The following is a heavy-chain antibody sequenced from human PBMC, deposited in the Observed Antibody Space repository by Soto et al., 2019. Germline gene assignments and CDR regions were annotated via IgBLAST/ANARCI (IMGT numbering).Heavy chain of an antibody. CDR2: TYYRSKWYN. CDR1: GDSVSSNSAA. V-gene: IGHV6-1*01. Sequence: PSQTLSLTCAISGDSVSSNSAAWNWIRQSPSRGLEWLGRTYYRSKWYNDYAVSVKSRITINPDTSKNQFSLQLNSVTPEDTAVYYCARLPFYYDYIWGSYRRIDGYFDSWGPGTLVTVPQ. D-gene: IGHD3-16*02. J-gene: IGHJ4*02. CDR3: ARLPFYYDYIWGSYRRIDGYFDS.